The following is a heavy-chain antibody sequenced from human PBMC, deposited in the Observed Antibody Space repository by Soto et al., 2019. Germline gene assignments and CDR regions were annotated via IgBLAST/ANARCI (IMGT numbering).Heavy chain of an antibody. Sequence: GSLRLSCAASVFTFNNYKMNWVREAPGKGLEWVSSISSSSSYIFYADSVKGRFTISRDNAKNSLYLQMNSLRAEDTAVYYCAREEDGYNTGLDYWGQGTLVTVSS. J-gene: IGHJ4*02. CDR2: ISSSSSYI. V-gene: IGHV3-21*01. CDR1: VFTFNNYK. CDR3: AREEDGYNTGLDY. D-gene: IGHD5-12*01.